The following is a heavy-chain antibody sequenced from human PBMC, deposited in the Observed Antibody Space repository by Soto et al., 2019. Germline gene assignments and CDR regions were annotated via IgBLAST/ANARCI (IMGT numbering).Heavy chain of an antibody. V-gene: IGHV3-9*01. CDR2: ISWNSGSI. CDR3: AKGHGITIFGGPFDY. Sequence: EVQLVESGGGLVQPGRSLRLSCAASGFTFDDYAMHWVRQAPGKGLEWVSGISWNSGSIGYADSVKGRFTISRDNAKNSLYLQMNSLRDEDTALYYGAKGHGITIFGGPFDYWGQGTLVTVSS. CDR1: GFTFDDYA. J-gene: IGHJ4*02. D-gene: IGHD3-3*01.